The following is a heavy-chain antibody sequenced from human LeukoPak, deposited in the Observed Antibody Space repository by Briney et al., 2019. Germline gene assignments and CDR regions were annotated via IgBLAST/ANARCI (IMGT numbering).Heavy chain of an antibody. J-gene: IGHJ4*02. V-gene: IGHV4-61*01. Sequence: SETLSLTCAVSGGSISSSTYSWSWIRQPPGKGLEWIGYIYYSGSTNYNPSLKSRVTISVDTSKNQFSLKLSSVTAADTAVYYCARVGSYYGSGIFIPYFDYWGQGTLVTVSS. CDR2: IYYSGST. D-gene: IGHD3-10*01. CDR3: ARVGSYYGSGIFIPYFDY. CDR1: GGSISSSTYS.